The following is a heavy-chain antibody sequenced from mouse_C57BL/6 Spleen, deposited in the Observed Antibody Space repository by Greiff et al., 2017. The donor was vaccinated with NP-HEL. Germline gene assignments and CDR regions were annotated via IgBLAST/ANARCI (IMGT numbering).Heavy chain of an antibody. Sequence: EVQLQESGPELVKPGASVKIPCKASGYTFTDYNMDWVKQSHGKSLEWIGDINPNNGGTIYNQKFKGKATLTVDKSSSTAYMELRSLTSEDTAVYYCARLDDYDWFAYWGQGTLVTVSA. CDR1: GYTFTDYN. CDR2: INPNNGGT. CDR3: ARLDDYDWFAY. D-gene: IGHD2-4*01. V-gene: IGHV1-18*01. J-gene: IGHJ3*01.